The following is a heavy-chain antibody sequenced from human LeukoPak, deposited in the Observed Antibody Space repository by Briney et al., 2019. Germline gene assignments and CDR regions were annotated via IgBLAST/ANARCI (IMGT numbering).Heavy chain of an antibody. J-gene: IGHJ6*03. Sequence: ASVKVSCKASGGTFSSYAISWVRQAPGQGLEWMGGIIPIFGTANYGQKFQGRVTITTDESTSTAYMELSSLRSEDTAVYYCASCGTVTYRTNYYMDVWGKGTTVTVSS. V-gene: IGHV1-69*05. CDR1: GGTFSSYA. CDR2: IIPIFGTA. D-gene: IGHD2-15*01. CDR3: ASCGTVTYRTNYYMDV.